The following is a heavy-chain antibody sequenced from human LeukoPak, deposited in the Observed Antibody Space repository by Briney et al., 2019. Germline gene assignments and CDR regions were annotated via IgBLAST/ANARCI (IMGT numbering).Heavy chain of an antibody. D-gene: IGHD3-22*01. Sequence: SVKVSCKASGGTFSSYAISWVRQAPGQGLEWMGGIIPIFGTANYAQKFQGRVTITADKSTSTAYMELSSLRSEDTAVYYCARDFDYYDSSGYTGNAFDIWGQGTMVTVSS. J-gene: IGHJ3*02. CDR2: IIPIFGTA. V-gene: IGHV1-69*06. CDR3: ARDFDYYDSSGYTGNAFDI. CDR1: GGTFSSYA.